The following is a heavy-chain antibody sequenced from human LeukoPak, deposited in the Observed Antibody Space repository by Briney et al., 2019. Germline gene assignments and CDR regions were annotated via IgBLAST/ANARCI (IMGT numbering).Heavy chain of an antibody. CDR3: ARDGGAAVGDY. Sequence: ASVKVSCKASGYTFIGYYIHWIRQAPGQGLEWMGGIIPIFGTANYAQKFQGRVTITADESTSTAYMELSSLRSEDTAVYYCARDGGAAVGDYWGQGTLVTVSS. V-gene: IGHV1-69*13. CDR2: IIPIFGTA. D-gene: IGHD6-13*01. CDR1: GYTFIGYY. J-gene: IGHJ4*02.